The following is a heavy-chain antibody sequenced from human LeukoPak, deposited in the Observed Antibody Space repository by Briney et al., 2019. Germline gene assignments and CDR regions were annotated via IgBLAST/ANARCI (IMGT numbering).Heavy chain of an antibody. CDR1: GFTFSSYS. Sequence: GSLRLSFAASGFTFSSYSMNWVRQAPGKGLEWVSSISSSSSYIYYADSVKGRFTISRDNAKNSLYLQMNSLRAEDTAVYYCAKEDSSSSPPLDYWGQGTLVSVSS. V-gene: IGHV3-21*01. CDR2: ISSSSSYI. J-gene: IGHJ4*02. D-gene: IGHD6-6*01. CDR3: AKEDSSSSPPLDY.